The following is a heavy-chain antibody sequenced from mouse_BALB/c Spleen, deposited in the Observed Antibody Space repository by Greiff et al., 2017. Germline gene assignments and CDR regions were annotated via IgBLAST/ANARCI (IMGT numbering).Heavy chain of an antibody. V-gene: IGHV5-2*03. CDR1: EYEFPSHD. D-gene: IGHD2-1*01. CDR2: INSDGGST. CDR3: ARGGYGNDYAMDY. J-gene: IGHJ4*01. Sequence: EVKLVESGGGLVQPGESLKLSCESNEYEFPSHDMSWVRKTPEKRLELVAAINSDGGSTYYPDTMERRFIISRDNPKNTLFLQMTSLRSEDTAMYYCARGGYGNDYAMDYWGQGTSVTVSS.